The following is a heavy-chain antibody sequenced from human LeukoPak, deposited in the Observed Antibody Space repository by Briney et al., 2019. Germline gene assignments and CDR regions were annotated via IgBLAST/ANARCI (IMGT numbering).Heavy chain of an antibody. CDR3: AGGGGLDV. Sequence: PGGSLRLSCAASGFTFSSYWMNWARQAPGKGLGWVASINHNGNVNYYVDSVKGRFTISRDNAKNSLYLQMSNLRAEDTAVYFCAGGGGLDVWGQGATVTVSS. J-gene: IGHJ6*02. CDR1: GFTFSSYW. D-gene: IGHD3-16*01. CDR2: INHNGNVN. V-gene: IGHV3-7*03.